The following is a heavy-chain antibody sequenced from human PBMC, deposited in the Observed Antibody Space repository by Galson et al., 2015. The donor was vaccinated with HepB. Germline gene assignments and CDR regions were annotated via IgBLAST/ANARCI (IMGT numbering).Heavy chain of an antibody. CDR2: IKQDGSEK. CDR3: ARDLAHYDSSGYRGGMDYFDY. CDR1: GFTFSSYW. J-gene: IGHJ4*02. V-gene: IGHV3-7*03. Sequence: SLRLSCAASGFTFSSYWMSWVRQAPGKGLEWVADIKQDGSEKYYVDSVKGRFTISRDNAKNSLYLQMNSLRAEDTAVYYCARDLAHYDSSGYRGGMDYFDYWGQGTLVTVSS. D-gene: IGHD3-22*01.